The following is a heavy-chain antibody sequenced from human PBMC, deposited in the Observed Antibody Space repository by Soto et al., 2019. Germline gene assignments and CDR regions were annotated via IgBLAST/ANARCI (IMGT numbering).Heavy chain of an antibody. J-gene: IGHJ6*02. CDR1: GESFNGYF. CDR2: INHFGST. D-gene: IGHD3-10*01. V-gene: IGHV4-34*01. Sequence: QVQLQQWGAGLLKPSETLSLTCAVYGESFNGYFWSWLRQSPGKGLEWIGEINHFGSTNYNPSLKSRVTISVDTSKNQFSLNLSSVTAADTAVYYCASLPTVPLERGSYYYYGMDVWGQGTTVTVSS. CDR3: ASLPTVPLERGSYYYYGMDV.